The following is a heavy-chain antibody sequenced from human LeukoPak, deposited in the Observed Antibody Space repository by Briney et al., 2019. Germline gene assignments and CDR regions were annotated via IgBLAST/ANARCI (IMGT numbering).Heavy chain of an antibody. CDR3: ARDHVKLGSSFHPFDAFDV. J-gene: IGHJ3*01. V-gene: IGHV7-4-1*02. CDR2: INTNTGNP. Sequence: GASVKVSCKTSGYTFTDYDITWVRQAPGQGLEWMGWINTNTGNPTYAQGFTGRFVFSLDTSVSTAHLQISSLKAEDTAVYYCARDHVKLGSSFHPFDAFDVWGQGTLVTVSS. CDR1: GYTFTDYD. D-gene: IGHD2-2*01.